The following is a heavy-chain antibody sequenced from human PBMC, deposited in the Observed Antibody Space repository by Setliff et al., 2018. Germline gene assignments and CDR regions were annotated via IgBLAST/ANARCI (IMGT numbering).Heavy chain of an antibody. Sequence: LSLTCAVYGGSFSGYYWSWIRQPPGKGLECVSVAYSGGSTYYADSVKGRFTISRDNSKNTVYLQMTSLRVEDTAVYYCARGAFGNGLNFRYFDYWGQGTLVTVSS. CDR1: GGSFSGYY. D-gene: IGHD3-16*01. J-gene: IGHJ4*02. CDR2: AYSGGST. V-gene: IGHV3-53*01. CDR3: ARGAFGNGLNFRYFDY.